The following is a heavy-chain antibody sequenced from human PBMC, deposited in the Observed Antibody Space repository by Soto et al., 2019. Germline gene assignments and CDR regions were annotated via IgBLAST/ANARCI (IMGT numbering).Heavy chain of an antibody. CDR2: IRGEANSYAT. D-gene: IGHD6-13*01. J-gene: IGHJ4*02. CDR1: RFFINGSG. CDR3: TTHPGYSHGFGY. Sequence: AGSLRTSYAASRFFINGSGKKSMRHPTGKGLEWVGRIRGEANSYATAYAASVKGRFTISRDDSKNMAYLQMNSLKTEDTAVYYCTTHPGYSHGFGYWGQGTMATVSS. V-gene: IGHV3-73*01.